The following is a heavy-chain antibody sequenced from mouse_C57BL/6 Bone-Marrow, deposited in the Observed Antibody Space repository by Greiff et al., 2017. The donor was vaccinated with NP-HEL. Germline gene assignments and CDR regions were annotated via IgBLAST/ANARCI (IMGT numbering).Heavy chain of an antibody. CDR2: ISSGSSTI. CDR3: ARQGIYYYGSSYFDY. CDR1: GFTFSDYG. Sequence: DVMLVESGGGLVKPGGSLKLSCAASGFTFSDYGMHWVRQAPEKGLEWVAYISSGSSTIYYAATVKGRFTISRDNAKNTLFLQMTRLRSEDTAMYYCARQGIYYYGSSYFDYWGQGTTLTVSS. V-gene: IGHV5-17*01. D-gene: IGHD1-1*01. J-gene: IGHJ2*01.